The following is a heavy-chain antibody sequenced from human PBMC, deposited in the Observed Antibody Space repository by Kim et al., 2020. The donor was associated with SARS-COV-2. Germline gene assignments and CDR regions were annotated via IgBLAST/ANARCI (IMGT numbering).Heavy chain of an antibody. CDR2: IYYSGST. CDR3: ARMQNYDILTGYSLFDY. V-gene: IGHV4-61*01. D-gene: IGHD3-9*01. CDR1: GGSVSSGSYY. Sequence: SETLSLTCTVSGGSVSSGSYYWSWIRQPPGKGLEWIGYIYYSGSTNYNPSLKSRVTISVDTSKNQFSLKLSSVTAADTAVYYCARMQNYDILTGYSLFDYWGQGTRSPSPQ. J-gene: IGHJ4*02.